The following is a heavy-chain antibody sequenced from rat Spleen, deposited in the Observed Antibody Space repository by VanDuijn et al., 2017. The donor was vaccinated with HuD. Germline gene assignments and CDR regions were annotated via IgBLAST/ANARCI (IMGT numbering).Heavy chain of an antibody. CDR1: GFSLTSYN. CDR2: IWTGGST. Sequence: QVQLKESGPGLVQPSQTLSLTCTVSGFSLTSYNVHWVRQPTGKGLEWMGVIWTGGSTDYNSALKSRLSISRDTSKSQVFLKMNSLQTEDIATYYCARDVANYYAGTYGVMAVWGQGASVTVSS. V-gene: IGHV2-30*01. J-gene: IGHJ4*01. CDR3: ARDVANYYAGTYGVMAV. D-gene: IGHD1-12*02.